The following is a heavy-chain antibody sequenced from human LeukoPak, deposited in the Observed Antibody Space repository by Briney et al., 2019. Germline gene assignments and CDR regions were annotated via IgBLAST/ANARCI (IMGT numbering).Heavy chain of an antibody. CDR1: GYTFTGYY. V-gene: IGHV1-2*02. J-gene: IGHJ4*02. CDR2: INRNSGGT. D-gene: IGHD4-17*01. Sequence: ASVKVSCKASGYTFTGYYMHWVRQAPGQGLEWMGWINRNSGGTNSAQKFQGRVTMTRDTSISTAYMELSRLRSDDTAVYYCARDNGDYGDFDYWGQGTLVTVSS. CDR3: ARDNGDYGDFDY.